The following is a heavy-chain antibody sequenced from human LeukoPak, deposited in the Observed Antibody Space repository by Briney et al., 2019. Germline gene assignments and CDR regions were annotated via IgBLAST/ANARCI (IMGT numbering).Heavy chain of an antibody. Sequence: ASVKVSCKVSGYTLTELSMHWVRQAPGKGLEWMGGFDPEDGETIYAQKFQGRVTMTEDTSTDTAYMELSSLRSEDTAVYYCATQRGTIFGVVSYGMDVWGQGNTVTVSS. CDR1: GYTLTELS. V-gene: IGHV1-24*01. CDR3: ATQRGTIFGVVSYGMDV. D-gene: IGHD3-3*01. CDR2: FDPEDGET. J-gene: IGHJ6*02.